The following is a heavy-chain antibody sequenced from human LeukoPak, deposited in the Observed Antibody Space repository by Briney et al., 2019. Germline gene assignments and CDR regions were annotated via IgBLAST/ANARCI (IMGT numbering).Heavy chain of an antibody. D-gene: IGHD1-26*01. J-gene: IGHJ6*02. V-gene: IGHV3-73*01. CDR3: ITSGSYTTYGMDV. CDR1: GFTFSGSA. CDR2: IRSKANSYAT. Sequence: GGSLKLSCAASGFTFSGSAMHWVRQASGKGLEWVGRIRSKANSYATAYAASVKGRFTISRDDSKNTAYLQMNSLKTEDTAVYYCITSGSYTTYGMDVWGQGTTVTVSS.